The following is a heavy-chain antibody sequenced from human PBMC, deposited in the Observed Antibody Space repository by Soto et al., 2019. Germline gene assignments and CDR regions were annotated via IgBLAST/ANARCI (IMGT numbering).Heavy chain of an antibody. J-gene: IGHJ4*02. V-gene: IGHV4-34*01. CDR1: GGAFNGYY. D-gene: IGHD3-10*01. Sequence: QVHLQQWGAGLLKPSETLSLTCAVNGGAFNGYYWTWIRQSPGKGLQWIGEINHSGTVDYNPSLKRRVTFSLDTSKKQFSLTLTSVTAADTAVYYCARAGAALVRGSIGGFDYWGQGTLVTVSS. CDR2: INHSGTV. CDR3: ARAGAALVRGSIGGFDY.